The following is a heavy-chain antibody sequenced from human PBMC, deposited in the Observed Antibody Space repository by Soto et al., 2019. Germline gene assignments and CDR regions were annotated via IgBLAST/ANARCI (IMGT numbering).Heavy chain of an antibody. CDR2: VNHSGST. D-gene: IGHD3-10*01. CDR3: ARGVVRRVIIQYTSFFDY. Sequence: PSETLSLTCAVYGGSFSDYYWSWIRQAPGRGLEWIGEVNHSGSTYYNPSLKSRVAISEDTSKNQFSLKLSSVTAADTAVYYCARGVVRRVIIQYTSFFDYWGQGTLVTVSS. CDR1: GGSFSDYY. V-gene: IGHV4-34*01. J-gene: IGHJ4*02.